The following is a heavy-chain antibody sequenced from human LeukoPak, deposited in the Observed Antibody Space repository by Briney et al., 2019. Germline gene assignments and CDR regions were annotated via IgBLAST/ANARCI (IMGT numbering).Heavy chain of an antibody. D-gene: IGHD2-2*01. J-gene: IGHJ4*02. Sequence: GGSLRLSCAASGFTFTNYVMSWVRQAPGKGLEWVSGISGSGGRTFYADSVKGRFSISRDNSKNTLSLQMNSLRADDTAVYCCAKDSWRDQLPFIFDYWGQGILVTVSS. CDR2: ISGSGGRT. CDR1: GFTFTNYV. CDR3: AKDSWRDQLPFIFDY. V-gene: IGHV3-23*01.